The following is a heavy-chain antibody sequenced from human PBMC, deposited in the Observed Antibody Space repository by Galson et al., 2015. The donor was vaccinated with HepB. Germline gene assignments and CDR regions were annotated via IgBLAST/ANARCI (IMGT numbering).Heavy chain of an antibody. D-gene: IGHD6-19*01. CDR2: ISISSNYI. CDR3: ARDESGAVAGGKSDY. J-gene: IGHJ4*02. CDR1: GFTFSFYS. Sequence: SLRLSCAASGFTFSFYSMNWVRQAPGRGLEWISFISISSNYIYYADSVRGRFTISRDNAKNSLYLQMNSLRTEDTAVYYCARDESGAVAGGKSDYWGQGTLVTVSS. V-gene: IGHV3-21*01.